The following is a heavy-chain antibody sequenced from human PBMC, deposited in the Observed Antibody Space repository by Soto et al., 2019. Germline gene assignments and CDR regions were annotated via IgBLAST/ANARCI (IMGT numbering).Heavy chain of an antibody. D-gene: IGHD3-10*01. CDR1: GFTFSSYS. CDR3: ARDFKESQYYYYCMDV. V-gene: IGHV3-21*06. J-gene: IGHJ6*03. Sequence: EVQLVESGGGLVKPGGSLRLSCVVSGFTFSSYSMNWVRQAPGKGLEWVSSISSSSIYTYYADSVKGRFTISRDNAKNSVYLQMHSLRAADTAVYYCARDFKESQYYYYCMDVWGKGTTVTVSS. CDR2: ISSSSIYT.